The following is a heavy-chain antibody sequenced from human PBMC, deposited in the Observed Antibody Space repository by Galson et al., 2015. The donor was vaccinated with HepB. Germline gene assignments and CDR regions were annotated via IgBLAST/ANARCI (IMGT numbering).Heavy chain of an antibody. CDR3: ARARITGTTGYAFDI. CDR2: ISSSSSYI. D-gene: IGHD1-14*01. V-gene: IGHV3-21*01. J-gene: IGHJ3*02. CDR1: GFTFSSYS. Sequence: SLRLSCAASGFTFSSYSMNWVRQAPGKGLEWVSSISSSSSYIYYAESVKGRFTISRDNAKNSLYLQMNSLRAEDTAVYYCARARITGTTGYAFDIWGQGTMVTVSS.